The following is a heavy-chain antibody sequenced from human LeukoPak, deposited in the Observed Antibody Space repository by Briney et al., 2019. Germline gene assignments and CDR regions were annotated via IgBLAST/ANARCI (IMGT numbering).Heavy chain of an antibody. D-gene: IGHD2-15*01. CDR3: AGLLGYCSGGSCYSLSYDYGMDV. CDR2: INRSGST. J-gene: IGHJ6*02. CDR1: GGSFSGYY. V-gene: IGHV4-34*01. Sequence: PAETLSLTCAVYGGSFSGYYWSWIRQSPGKGLEWIGEINRSGSTNYNPSLKSRVTISVDTSKNQFSLKLSSVTAADTAVYYCAGLLGYCSGGSCYSLSYDYGMDVWGQGTTVTVSS.